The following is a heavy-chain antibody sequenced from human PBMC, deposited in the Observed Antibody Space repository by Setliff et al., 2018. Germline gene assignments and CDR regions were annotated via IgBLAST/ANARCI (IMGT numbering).Heavy chain of an antibody. CDR2: IYSSGST. CDR3: ARAAKYDSSGYYGFWFDP. CDR1: GGSISSSY. V-gene: IGHV4-59*01. Sequence: SETLSLTCTVSGGSISSSYWTWIRQPPGKGLEWIGYIYSSGSTNNNPSLKSRATISVDTSKNQFSLKLSSVTAADTAVYYCARAAKYDSSGYYGFWFDPWGQGTLVTVSS. D-gene: IGHD3-22*01. J-gene: IGHJ5*02.